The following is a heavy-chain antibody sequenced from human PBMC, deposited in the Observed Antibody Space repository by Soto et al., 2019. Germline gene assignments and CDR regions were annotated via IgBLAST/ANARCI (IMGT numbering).Heavy chain of an antibody. D-gene: IGHD2-15*01. V-gene: IGHV4-59*01. J-gene: IGHJ4*02. CDR2: IYYSGST. CDR1: GGSISSYY. CDR3: ARVGYCSGGSCYTEFDY. Sequence: QVQLQESGPGLVKPSETLSLTCTVSGGSISSYYWSWIRQPPGKGLEWIGYIYYSGSTNYNPSLKSRVTISVDTSENQFSLKLSSVTAADTAVYYCARVGYCSGGSCYTEFDYWGQGTLVTVSS.